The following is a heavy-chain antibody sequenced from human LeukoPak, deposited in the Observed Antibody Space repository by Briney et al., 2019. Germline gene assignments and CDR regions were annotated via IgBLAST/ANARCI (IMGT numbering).Heavy chain of an antibody. V-gene: IGHV4-34*01. CDR3: ARGLRFHVGSGNWFDL. CDR1: GVTGRGYY. Sequence: SETPSRTCAVSGVTGRGYYWGWIRKPPGKGLAWIGEIDHTGSTNYNPSLESRATLSVDTSKNQVSLNLNSLTAADTAVYYCARGLRFHVGSGNWFDLWGQGTLVTVSS. CDR2: IDHTGST. J-gene: IGHJ5*02. D-gene: IGHD3-10*01.